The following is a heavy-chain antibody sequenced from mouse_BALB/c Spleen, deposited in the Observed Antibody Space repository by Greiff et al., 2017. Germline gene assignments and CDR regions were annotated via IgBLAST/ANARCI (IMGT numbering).Heavy chain of an antibody. CDR3: VSYYYGDYYAMDY. Sequence: GGGLVQPKGSLKLSCAASGFTFNTYAMNWVRQAPGKGLEWVARIRSKSNNYATYYADSVKDRFTISRDDSQSMLYLQMNNLKTEDTAMYYCVSYYYGDYYAMDYWGQGTSVTVSS. J-gene: IGHJ4*01. CDR1: GFTFNTYA. CDR2: IRSKSNNYAT. D-gene: IGHD1-1*01. V-gene: IGHV10-1*02.